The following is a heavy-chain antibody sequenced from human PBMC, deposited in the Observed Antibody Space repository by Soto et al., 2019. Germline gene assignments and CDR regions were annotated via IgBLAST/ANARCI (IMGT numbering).Heavy chain of an antibody. CDR2: IYLGDSDT. V-gene: IGHV5-51*01. Sequence: GESLKISCKASGYRFTSSWIGWVRQMPGKGLEWMGIIYLGDSDTRYRPSFQGQVTISADKSSSTAYLQWNSLQASDTAMYYCARLPGIVAPGTVFLDNWGQGTMVTVSS. CDR3: ARLPGIVAPGTVFLDN. CDR1: GYRFTSSW. J-gene: IGHJ4*02. D-gene: IGHD1-1*01.